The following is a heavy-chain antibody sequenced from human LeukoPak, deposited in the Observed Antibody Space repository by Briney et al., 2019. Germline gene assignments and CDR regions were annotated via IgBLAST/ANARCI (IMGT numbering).Heavy chain of an antibody. CDR3: ARDTAARRIGLFDY. V-gene: IGHV3-21*01. CDR1: GFTFSSYS. J-gene: IGHJ4*02. Sequence: GGSLRLSCAASGFTFSSYSMNWVRQAPGKGLEWVSSISSSSSYIYYADSVKGRFTISRDNAKNSLYLQMNSLRAEDTAVYYCARDTAARRIGLFDYWGQGTLVTVSS. CDR2: ISSSSSYI. D-gene: IGHD6-6*01.